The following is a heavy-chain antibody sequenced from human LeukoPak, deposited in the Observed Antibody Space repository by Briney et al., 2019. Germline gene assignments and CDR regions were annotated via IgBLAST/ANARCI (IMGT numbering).Heavy chain of an antibody. J-gene: IGHJ4*02. CDR2: ISTSSSHI. Sequence: GGSLRLSCAASGFTFSTYSMNWVRQAPGKGLEWVSSISTSSSHIYYADSVKGRFTISRDNAKNSLYLQMNSLRVEDTAVYYCARDQEGPQGGANSFAYWGQGTLVTVSS. D-gene: IGHD2-15*01. V-gene: IGHV3-21*01. CDR3: ARDQEGPQGGANSFAY. CDR1: GFTFSTYS.